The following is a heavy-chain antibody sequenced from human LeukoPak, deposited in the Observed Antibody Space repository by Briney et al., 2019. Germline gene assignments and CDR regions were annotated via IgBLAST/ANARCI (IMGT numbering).Heavy chain of an antibody. CDR3: AKDDAWGRYQD. CDR2: IRGNGVTT. Sequence: PGGSLRLSCAASGFTFSSYGMNWVRQAPGKGLEWVSGIRGNGVTTYYADSVKGRFTISRDNSKNTLYLQMSSLGAEDTAVYFCAKDDAWGRYQDWGQGTPVTVSS. J-gene: IGHJ1*01. V-gene: IGHV3-23*01. CDR1: GFTFSSYG. D-gene: IGHD3-16*01.